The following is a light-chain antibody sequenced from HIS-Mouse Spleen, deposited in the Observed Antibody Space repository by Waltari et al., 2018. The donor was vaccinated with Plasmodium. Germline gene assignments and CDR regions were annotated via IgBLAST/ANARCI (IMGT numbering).Light chain of an antibody. CDR3: QQYNNWPRGT. Sequence: EIVMTQSPATLSVSPGERATLSCRASQSVSSNLALYQQKPGQAPRLLIYCASTRATGFPARFSGRGSVTEFTRTFSSMQSEDFAVYYCQQYNNWPRGTFGQGTKVEIK. CDR1: QSVSSN. CDR2: CAS. J-gene: IGKJ1*01. V-gene: IGKV3-15*01.